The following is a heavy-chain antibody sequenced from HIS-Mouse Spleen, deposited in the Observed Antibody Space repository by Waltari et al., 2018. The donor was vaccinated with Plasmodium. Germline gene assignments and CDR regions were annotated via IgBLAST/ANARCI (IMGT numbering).Heavy chain of an antibody. D-gene: IGHD6-13*01. CDR3: ASSWYWYFDL. J-gene: IGHJ2*01. V-gene: IGHV3-7*01. CDR1: AFTFCSYW. Sequence: EVQLVESGGGLVQPGGSLRLSCASSAFTFCSYWMSWVRRAPGKELEWVANIKQDGSEKYYGDSVKGRFTISRDNAKNSLYLQMNSLRAEGTAVYYCASSWYWYFDLWGRGTLVTVSS. CDR2: IKQDGSEK.